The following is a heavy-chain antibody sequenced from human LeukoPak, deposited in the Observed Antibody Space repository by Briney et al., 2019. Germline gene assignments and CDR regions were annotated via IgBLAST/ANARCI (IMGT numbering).Heavy chain of an antibody. CDR3: TKGQSGGGYYSPFDS. Sequence: GGSLRLPCAASGFSFSSYGMSWVRQAPGTGLEWVSIISTDGGTTHYAESVKGRFTISRDNPKNTLHLQMNSLRVEDTAVYFCTKGQSGGGYYSPFDSWGQGSLVTVSS. V-gene: IGHV3-23*01. CDR2: ISTDGGTT. D-gene: IGHD3-22*01. J-gene: IGHJ4*02. CDR1: GFSFSSYG.